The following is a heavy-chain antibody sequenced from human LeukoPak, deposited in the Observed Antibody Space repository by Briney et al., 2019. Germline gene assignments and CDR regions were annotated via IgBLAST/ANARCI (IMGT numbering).Heavy chain of an antibody. CDR3: ARELHDFWSGYFYYYMDV. Sequence: SETLSLTCTVSGGSISSYYWSWIRQPAGKRLEWIGRIYTSGSTNYTPSLRSRVTMSVDTSKNQFSLKLSSVTAADTAVYYCARELHDFWSGYFYYYMDVWGKGTTVTVSS. V-gene: IGHV4-4*07. CDR2: IYTSGST. D-gene: IGHD3-3*01. CDR1: GGSISSYY. J-gene: IGHJ6*03.